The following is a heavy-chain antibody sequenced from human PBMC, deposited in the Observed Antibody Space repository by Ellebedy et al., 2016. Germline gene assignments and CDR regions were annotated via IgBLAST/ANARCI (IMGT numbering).Heavy chain of an antibody. V-gene: IGHV4-59*01. CDR2: VFHTGST. D-gene: IGHD6-13*01. CDR3: AKWSSGWYAFDV. CDR1: GVSISSDY. Sequence: SETLSLTCNVSGVSISSDYWNWIRRPPGKGLEWIGYVFHTGSTNYNPSLKSRVTMSTDTSKSQFSLRLTSVTAADTAVYYCAKWSSGWYAFDVWGQGTMVTVSS. J-gene: IGHJ3*01.